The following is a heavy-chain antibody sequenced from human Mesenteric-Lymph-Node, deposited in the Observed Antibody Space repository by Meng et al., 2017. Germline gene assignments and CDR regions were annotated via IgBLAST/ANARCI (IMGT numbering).Heavy chain of an antibody. CDR3: ARGSMVGGVLRPFDS. CDR1: GFSFNSYA. J-gene: IGHJ4*02. V-gene: IGHV3-30*01. Sequence: VERVESGGGGVHPGASLRLSCTASGFSFNSYAIHWVRQDPGKGLEWVALISFDGGYKDYADSVKGRFTISRDNFKNTLYLQMNSLGPEDSALFYCARGSMVGGVLRPFDSWGQGTLVTVSS. CDR2: ISFDGGYK. D-gene: IGHD3-10*01.